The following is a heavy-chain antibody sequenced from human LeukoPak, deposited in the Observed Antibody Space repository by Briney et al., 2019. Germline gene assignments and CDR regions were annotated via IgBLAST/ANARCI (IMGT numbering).Heavy chain of an antibody. CDR3: AKKVVVGATSPYSDFQD. CDR1: GFTFSSYS. Sequence: GGSLRLSCAASGFTFSSYSMNWVRQAPGKGLEWVSSIGGSSSSIYYAGSVKGRFSISRDNSKNTLYLQMNSLRAEDTALYYCAKKVVVGATSPYSDFQDWGQGTLVTVSS. V-gene: IGHV3-21*04. D-gene: IGHD1-26*01. CDR2: IGGSSSSI. J-gene: IGHJ1*01.